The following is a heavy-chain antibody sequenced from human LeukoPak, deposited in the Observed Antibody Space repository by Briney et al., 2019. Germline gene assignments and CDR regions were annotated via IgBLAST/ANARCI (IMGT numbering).Heavy chain of an antibody. CDR2: ISYDGSNK. CDR3: ARDTLGEGEDANYAVYYFDY. Sequence: GGSLRLSCAASGFTFSSYGMHWVRQAPGKGLEWVAFISYDGSNKYYADSVKGRFTISRDNSKNTLYLQMNSLRAEDTAVYYCARDTLGEGEDANYAVYYFDYWGQGTPVTVSS. J-gene: IGHJ4*02. CDR1: GFTFSSYG. V-gene: IGHV3-30*12. D-gene: IGHD4/OR15-4a*01.